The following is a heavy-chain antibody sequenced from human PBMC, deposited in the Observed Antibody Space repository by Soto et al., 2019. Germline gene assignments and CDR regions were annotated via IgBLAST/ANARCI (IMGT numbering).Heavy chain of an antibody. D-gene: IGHD3-22*01. CDR3: ARGGGSGYYTIDY. V-gene: IGHV3-30-3*01. Sequence: GGSLRLSCAASGFTFSSYAMHWVRQAPGKGLEWVAVISYDGSNKYYADSVKGRFTISRDNSKNTLYLQMNSLRAEDTAVYYCARGGGSGYYTIDYWGQGT. J-gene: IGHJ4*02. CDR1: GFTFSSYA. CDR2: ISYDGSNK.